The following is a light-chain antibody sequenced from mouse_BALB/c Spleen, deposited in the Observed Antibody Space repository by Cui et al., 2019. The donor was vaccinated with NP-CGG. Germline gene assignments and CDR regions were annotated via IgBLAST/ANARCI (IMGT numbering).Light chain of an antibody. V-gene: IGLV1*01. CDR1: TGAVTTSNY. CDR2: GTN. CDR3: ALWYSNHWV. Sequence: QAVVTQESALTTSPVETVTLTCRSSTGAVTTSNYANWVQEKPDHLFTGLIGGTNNRVPGVSARFSGSLIGDKAALTITGAQTEDETIYFCALWYSNHWVFGGGTKLTVL. J-gene: IGLJ1*01.